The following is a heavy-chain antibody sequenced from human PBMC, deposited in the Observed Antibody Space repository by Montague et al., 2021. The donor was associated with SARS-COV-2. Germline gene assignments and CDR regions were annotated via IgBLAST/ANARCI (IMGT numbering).Heavy chain of an antibody. CDR3: ARLKRYFESCGAPSAFDF. D-gene: IGHD3-9*01. CDR1: GGSITNNIDY. Sequence: SETLSLTCTVSGGSITNNIDYWAWIRQPPGKGLEWIGCIYYTGNTYYNPSLKSRVPISVVTSKNHFTLKLSSVTAAETAVYYCARLKRYFESCGAPSAFDFWGKGTKVTVSS. J-gene: IGHJ3*01. V-gene: IGHV4-39*02. CDR2: IYYTGNT.